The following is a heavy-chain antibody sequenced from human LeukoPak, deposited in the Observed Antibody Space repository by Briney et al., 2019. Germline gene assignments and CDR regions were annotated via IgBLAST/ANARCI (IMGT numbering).Heavy chain of an antibody. Sequence: ASVKVSCKASGYTFTSYYMHWVRQAPGQGLEWMGIINPSGGSTSYAQKFQGRVTMTRDTSTSTVYTELSSLRSEDTAVYYCARPWYDSSGYYPVEYFQHWGQGTLVTVSS. CDR2: INPSGGST. J-gene: IGHJ1*01. CDR3: ARPWYDSSGYYPVEYFQH. CDR1: GYTFTSYY. V-gene: IGHV1-46*01. D-gene: IGHD3-22*01.